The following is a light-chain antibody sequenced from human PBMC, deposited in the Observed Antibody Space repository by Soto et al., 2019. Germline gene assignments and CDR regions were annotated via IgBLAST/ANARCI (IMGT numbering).Light chain of an antibody. J-gene: IGLJ1*01. CDR3: QSYDRTLSARYV. V-gene: IGLV1-40*01. Sequence: QSVLTQPPPVSKAPCQRVTISCTGSSSNIGAGYDVHWYQQRPGTAPNLLIFGIIKRPSGVPARFSGSKSGTSASLAITGLQAEEEGDYYCQSYDRTLSARYVFGTGTKVTVL. CDR1: SSNIGAGYD. CDR2: GII.